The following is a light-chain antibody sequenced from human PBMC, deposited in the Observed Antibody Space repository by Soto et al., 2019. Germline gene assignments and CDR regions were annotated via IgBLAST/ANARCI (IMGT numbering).Light chain of an antibody. CDR3: TSYATGSAHV. Sequence: QSVLTQPPSVSGSPGQSVTISCTGTSSDVGGYNRVSWYQQPPGKAPKLLIYDVSNRPSGGSTRFSGSKSGNTASLTISGLQAEYEADSSCTSYATGSAHVFGPVTEVTV. J-gene: IGLJ1*01. CDR1: SSDVGGYNR. V-gene: IGLV2-18*02. CDR2: DVS.